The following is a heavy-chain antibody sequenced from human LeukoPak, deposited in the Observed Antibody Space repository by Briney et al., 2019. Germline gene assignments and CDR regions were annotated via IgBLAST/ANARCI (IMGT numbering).Heavy chain of an antibody. J-gene: IGHJ4*02. CDR2: IHYSGTT. CDR1: GGSISSYY. D-gene: IGHD4-17*01. CDR3: LRDKGGVTRPSSERFDY. V-gene: IGHV4-59*01. Sequence: PSETLSLTCSVSGGSISSYYWSWIRQPAGKGLEWIGYIHYSGTTNYNPPLESRVAISVDTSNNQFSLRLSSVTAADTAVYYCLRDKGGVTRPSSERFDYWGQGILVTVSS.